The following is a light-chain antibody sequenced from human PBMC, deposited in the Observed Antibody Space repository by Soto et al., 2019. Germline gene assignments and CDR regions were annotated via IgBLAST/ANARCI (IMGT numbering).Light chain of an antibody. V-gene: IGKV3-20*01. J-gene: IGKJ3*01. CDR3: QQYDGSPLT. CDR1: QSVGTY. Sequence: EIVLTQSPGTRSLSPGERATLSCRASQSVGTYLAWYQQKPGLAPRLLSYGASSRATGIPDRFSGSGSGTDFTLTISRLEPEDFAMYYCQQYDGSPLTFGPGTKVDIK. CDR2: GAS.